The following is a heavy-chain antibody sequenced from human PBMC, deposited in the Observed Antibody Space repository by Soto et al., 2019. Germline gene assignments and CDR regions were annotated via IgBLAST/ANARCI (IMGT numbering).Heavy chain of an antibody. J-gene: IGHJ6*02. V-gene: IGHV3-21*01. Sequence: LRLSCAASGFTFSSYSMNWVRQAPGKGLEWVSSISSSSSYIYYADSVKGRFTISRDNAKNSLYLQMNSLRAEDTAVYYCAREYSSSSGLYYYYYYGMDVWGQGTTVTVSS. D-gene: IGHD6-6*01. CDR1: GFTFSSYS. CDR3: AREYSSSSGLYYYYYYGMDV. CDR2: ISSSSSYI.